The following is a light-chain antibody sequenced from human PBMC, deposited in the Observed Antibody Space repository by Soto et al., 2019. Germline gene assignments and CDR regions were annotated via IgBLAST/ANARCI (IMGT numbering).Light chain of an antibody. J-gene: IGLJ1*01. CDR2: LNSDGSH. V-gene: IGLV4-69*01. Sequence: QPVLTQSPSASASLGASVKLTCTLSSGHSSYAIAWHQQQTEKGPRDLMKLNSDGSHSKGDVIPDRFSGSSSGAERHLTISSLRSEDEADYYCQTWGTGIQVFGTGTKLTVL. CDR1: SGHSSYA. CDR3: QTWGTGIQV.